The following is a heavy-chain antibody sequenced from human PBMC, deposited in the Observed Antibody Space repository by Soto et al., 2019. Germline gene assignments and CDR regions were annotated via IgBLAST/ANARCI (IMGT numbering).Heavy chain of an antibody. V-gene: IGHV1-69*19. D-gene: IGHD3-10*01. CDR2: ISPMFGAA. J-gene: IGHJ4*02. CDR3: AREVQVHTPAFVY. CDR1: GGTFNTYA. Sequence: QVQLVQSGAEMKNPGSSVKVSCQSSGGTFNTYAMNWVRQAPGQGPEWMGDISPMFGAANYAPKFQGRVTITADESTGTSYMQLSSLTSEDTALYFCAREVQVHTPAFVYWGQGTLVTASS.